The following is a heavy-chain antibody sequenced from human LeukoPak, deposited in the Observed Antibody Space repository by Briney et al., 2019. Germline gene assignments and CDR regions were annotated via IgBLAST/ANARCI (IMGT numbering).Heavy chain of an antibody. Sequence: SETLSPTCAVYGGSFSGYYWSWIRQPPGKGLEWIGEINHSGSTNYNPSLKSRVTISVDTSKNQFSLKLSSVTAADTAVYYCARYKGSSWSYGPYNWFDPWGQGTLVTVSS. J-gene: IGHJ5*02. CDR2: INHSGST. CDR3: ARYKGSSWSYGPYNWFDP. CDR1: GGSFSGYY. D-gene: IGHD6-13*01. V-gene: IGHV4-34*01.